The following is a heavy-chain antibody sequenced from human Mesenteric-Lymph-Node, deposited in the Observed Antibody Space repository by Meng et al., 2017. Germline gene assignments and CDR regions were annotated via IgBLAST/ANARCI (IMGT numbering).Heavy chain of an antibody. D-gene: IGHD6-19*01. Sequence: SGTGRVKPSDTLSSTCIVSGGSISSSAYHWGWIRQPPGKGLEWIGTIDYSGNTYYNASLKGRVTISIDMSKNQFSLNLNSVTAADTAVYYCVRSSGWVKTGFDPWGQGTLVTVSS. CDR3: VRSSGWVKTGFDP. V-gene: IGHV4-39*01. J-gene: IGHJ5*02. CDR2: IDYSGNT. CDR1: GGSISSSAYH.